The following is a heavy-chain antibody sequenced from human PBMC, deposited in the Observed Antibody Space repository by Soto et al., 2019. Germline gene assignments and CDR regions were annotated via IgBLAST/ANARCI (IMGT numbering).Heavy chain of an antibody. J-gene: IGHJ4*02. CDR3: ASQRGTDYMTILDY. D-gene: IGHD5-12*01. Sequence: ASVKVSCKASGYTFTSYAMHWVRQAPGQRLEWMGWINAGNGNTKYSQKLQGRVTITRDTSASTAYMELSSLRSEGTAVYYCASQRGTDYMTILDYWGQGTLVTVSS. CDR1: GYTFTSYA. CDR2: INAGNGNT. V-gene: IGHV1-3*01.